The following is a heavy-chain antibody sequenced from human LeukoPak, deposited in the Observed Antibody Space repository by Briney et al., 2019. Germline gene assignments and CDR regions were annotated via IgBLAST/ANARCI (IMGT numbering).Heavy chain of an antibody. D-gene: IGHD5-18*01. CDR3: ARGRGYSYGAPYYFDY. J-gene: IGHJ4*02. V-gene: IGHV3-7*04. CDR2: IKQDGSEK. CDR1: GFTFSSYW. Sequence: GGSLRLSCAASGFTFSSYWMSWVRQAPGKGLEWVANIKQDGSEKYYVDSVKGRFTISRDNAKNSLYLQMNSLRAEDTAVYYCARGRGYSYGAPYYFDYWGQGTLVTLSS.